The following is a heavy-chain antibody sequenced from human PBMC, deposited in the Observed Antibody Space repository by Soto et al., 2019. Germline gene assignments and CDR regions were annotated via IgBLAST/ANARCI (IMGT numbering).Heavy chain of an antibody. Sequence: EVQLVESGGGLIQPGGSLRLSCAASGFTVSSNYMSWVRQAPGKGLEWVSVIYTSGTTYYADSVKGRFTISRDNFKNTLYLQMNSLRAEDTAMYYCARDGFGRYDGSGSEAFDIWGQGTMVTVSS. D-gene: IGHD3-10*01. V-gene: IGHV3-53*01. CDR3: ARDGFGRYDGSGSEAFDI. CDR1: GFTVSSNY. J-gene: IGHJ3*02. CDR2: IYTSGTT.